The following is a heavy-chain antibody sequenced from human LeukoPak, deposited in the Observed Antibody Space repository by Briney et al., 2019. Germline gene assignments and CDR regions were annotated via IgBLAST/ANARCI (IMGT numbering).Heavy chain of an antibody. CDR1: GGSISSYY. CDR3: ARGSGGWSHFDY. J-gene: IGHJ4*02. CDR2: IYDSGNT. V-gene: IGHV4-59*01. D-gene: IGHD6-19*01. Sequence: PSETLSLTCSVSGGSISSYYWSWIRQPLGKGLEWIGYIYDSGNTNYNPSLKSRVIISVDTSKNQFSLKLSSVTAADTAVYYCARGSGGWSHFDYWGQGTLVSVSS.